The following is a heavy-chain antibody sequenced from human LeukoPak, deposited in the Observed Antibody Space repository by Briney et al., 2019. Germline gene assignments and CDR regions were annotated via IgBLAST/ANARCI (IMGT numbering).Heavy chain of an antibody. J-gene: IGHJ5*02. CDR3: ARAYCSSTSCYLWFDP. D-gene: IGHD2-2*01. CDR2: INPNSGGT. V-gene: IGHV1-2*02. Sequence: ASVKVSCKASGYTFTSYGISWVRQAPGQGLEWMGWINPNSGGTSYAQKFQGRVTMTRDTSISTAYMELSGLRSDDTAVYYCARAYCSSTSCYLWFDPWGQGTLVTVSS. CDR1: GYTFTSYG.